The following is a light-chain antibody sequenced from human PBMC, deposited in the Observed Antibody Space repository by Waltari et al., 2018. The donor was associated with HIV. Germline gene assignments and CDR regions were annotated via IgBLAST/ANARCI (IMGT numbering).Light chain of an antibody. CDR3: SSYTSSTKGYV. J-gene: IGLJ1*01. V-gene: IGLV2-14*01. CDR1: RSDVGVYNY. Sequence: QSALTQPASVSGSPGQSITISCTGTRSDVGVYNYVSWYQQHPGKAPKLMIYEVSNRPSGVSNRFSGSKSGNTASLTISGLQAEDEADYYCSSYTSSTKGYVFGAGTKVTVL. CDR2: EVS.